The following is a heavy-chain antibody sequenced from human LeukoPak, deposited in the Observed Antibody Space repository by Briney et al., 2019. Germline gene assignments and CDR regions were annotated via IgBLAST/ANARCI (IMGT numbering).Heavy chain of an antibody. CDR1: GGTFSSYA. Sequence: SVKVSCKASGGTFSSYAISWVRQAPGQGLEWMGGIIPIFGTANYAQKFQGRVTIAADESTSTAYMELSSLRSEDTAVYYCARGAYDSSGYPEDAFDIWGQGTMVTVSS. CDR2: IIPIFGTA. J-gene: IGHJ3*02. CDR3: ARGAYDSSGYPEDAFDI. V-gene: IGHV1-69*13. D-gene: IGHD3-22*01.